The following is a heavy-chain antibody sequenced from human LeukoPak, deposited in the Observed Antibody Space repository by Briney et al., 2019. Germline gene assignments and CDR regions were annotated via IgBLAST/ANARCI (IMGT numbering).Heavy chain of an antibody. CDR3: AKDYDYVWGSYRYNYFDY. CDR2: ISGSGGST. Sequence: GGSLRLSCAASGFTFSSYAMSWVRQAPGKGLEWVSAISGSGGSTYYADSVKGRFTISRDNPKNTLYLQMNSLRAEDTAVYYCAKDYDYVWGSYRYNYFDYWGQGTLVTVSS. D-gene: IGHD3-16*02. J-gene: IGHJ4*02. V-gene: IGHV3-23*01. CDR1: GFTFSSYA.